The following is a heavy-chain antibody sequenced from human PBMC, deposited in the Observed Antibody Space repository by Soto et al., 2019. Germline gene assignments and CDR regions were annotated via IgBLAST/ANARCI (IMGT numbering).Heavy chain of an antibody. CDR2: ISAYNGNT. V-gene: IGHV1-18*01. J-gene: IGHJ6*02. CDR3: ARGSIAARRPDYYGMDV. Sequence: ASVKVSCKASGYTFTSYGISWVRQAPGQGLEWMGWISAYNGNTNHAQKLQGRVTMTTATTTSTAYMGLRSLRSNDTAVYYCARGSIAARRPDYYGMDVWGQGTTVTVSS. D-gene: IGHD6-6*01. CDR1: GYTFTSYG.